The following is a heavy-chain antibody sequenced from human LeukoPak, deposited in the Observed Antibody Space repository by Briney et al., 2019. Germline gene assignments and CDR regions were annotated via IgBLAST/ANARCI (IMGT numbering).Heavy chain of an antibody. D-gene: IGHD6-13*01. Sequence: ASVKVSCKASGYTSTNYYMHWVRQAPGQGLEWMGIINPSGGSTSYAPKFQGRVTMTRDLSTSTVYMELSSLTSEDTAVYYCASDKGSSWSSWGQGTLVTVSS. CDR3: ASDKGSSWSS. J-gene: IGHJ4*02. V-gene: IGHV1-46*01. CDR1: GYTSTNYY. CDR2: INPSGGST.